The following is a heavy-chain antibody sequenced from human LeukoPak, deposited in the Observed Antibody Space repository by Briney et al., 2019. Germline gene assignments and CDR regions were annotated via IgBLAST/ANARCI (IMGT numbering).Heavy chain of an antibody. J-gene: IGHJ6*03. V-gene: IGHV3-23*01. Sequence: GRSLRLSCAPSGFTFSSYDMTCVRQTPGKWLEWVALISRSGGTTYYADSVKGRFTISRDNSKNTLYLQMNSLRAEDTAEYYCAKRGGTESFYYYYYMDVWGKGTTVTVSS. D-gene: IGHD2-15*01. CDR1: GFTFSSYD. CDR3: AKRGGTESFYYYYYMDV. CDR2: ISRSGGTT.